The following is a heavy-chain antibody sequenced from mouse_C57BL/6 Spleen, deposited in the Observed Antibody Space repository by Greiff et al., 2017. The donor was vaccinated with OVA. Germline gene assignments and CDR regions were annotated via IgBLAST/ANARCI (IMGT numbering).Heavy chain of an antibody. CDR3: TRDDYGSSNWYFDV. J-gene: IGHJ1*03. Sequence: EVQVVESGEGLVKPGGSLKLSCAASGFTFSSYAMSWVRQTPEKRLEWVAYISSGGDYIYYADTVKGRFTISRDNARNTLYLQMSSLKTEDTAKYDCTRDDYGSSNWYFDVWGTGTTVTVSS. CDR2: ISSGGDYI. CDR1: GFTFSSYA. D-gene: IGHD1-1*01. V-gene: IGHV5-9-1*02.